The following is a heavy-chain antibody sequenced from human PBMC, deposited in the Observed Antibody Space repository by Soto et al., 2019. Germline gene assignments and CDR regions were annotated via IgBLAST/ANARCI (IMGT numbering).Heavy chain of an antibody. CDR3: ARDPVGRGSHYYYYYGMDV. Sequence: QVQLVQSGAEVKKPGASVKVSCKASGYTFTGYYMHWVRQAPGQGLEWMGWINPNSGGTNYAQKFQGWVTMTRDTSISTAYMGLSRLRSDDTAVYYCARDPVGRGSHYYYYYGMDVWGQGATVTVSS. CDR1: GYTFTGYY. J-gene: IGHJ6*02. V-gene: IGHV1-2*04. CDR2: INPNSGGT. D-gene: IGHD1-26*01.